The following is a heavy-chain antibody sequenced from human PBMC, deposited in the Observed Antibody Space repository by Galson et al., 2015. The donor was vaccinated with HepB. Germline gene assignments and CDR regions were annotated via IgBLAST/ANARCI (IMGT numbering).Heavy chain of an antibody. D-gene: IGHD4-23*01. CDR3: VGPADDDYGGNGGDY. V-gene: IGHV3-30*04. J-gene: IGHJ4*02. CDR2: ISYDGSNK. CDR1: GFTFSSYA. Sequence: SLRLSCAASGFTFSSYAMHWVRQAPGKGLEWVAVISYDGSNKYYADSVKGRFTISRDNSKNTLYLQMNSLRAEDTAVYYCVGPADDDYGGNGGDYWGQGTLVTVSS.